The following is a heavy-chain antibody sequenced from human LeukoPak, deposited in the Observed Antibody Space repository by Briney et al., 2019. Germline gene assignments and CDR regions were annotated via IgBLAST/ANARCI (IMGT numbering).Heavy chain of an antibody. D-gene: IGHD2-2*01. Sequence: GGSLRLSCAASGFTFSSYAMSWVRQAPGKGLEWVSAISGSGGSTYYADSVKGRFTISRDNSKNSLYLQMNSLRAEDTAVYYCAKGSGGVRYCSTVSCLPDDSWGQGTLVTVSS. CDR1: GFTFSSYA. CDR3: AKGSGGVRYCSTVSCLPDDS. V-gene: IGHV3-23*01. CDR2: ISGSGGST. J-gene: IGHJ4*02.